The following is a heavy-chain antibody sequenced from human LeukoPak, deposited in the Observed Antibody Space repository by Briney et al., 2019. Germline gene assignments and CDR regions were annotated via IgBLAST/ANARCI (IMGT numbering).Heavy chain of an antibody. CDR3: AKEMGDIVVVPAADYMDV. D-gene: IGHD2-2*01. CDR1: GFTFSSYG. CDR2: IRYDGSNK. V-gene: IGHV3-30*02. Sequence: GGSLRLSCAASGFTFSSYGMHWARQAPGKGLEWVAFIRYDGSNKYYADSVKGRFTISRDNSKNTLYLQMNSLRAEDTAVYYCAKEMGDIVVVPAADYMDVWGKGTTVTVSS. J-gene: IGHJ6*03.